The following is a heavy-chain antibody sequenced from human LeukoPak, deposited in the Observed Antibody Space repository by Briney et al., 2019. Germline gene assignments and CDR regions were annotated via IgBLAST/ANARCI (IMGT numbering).Heavy chain of an antibody. D-gene: IGHD3-22*01. CDR1: GFTFSSYA. V-gene: IGHV3-23*01. CDR3: ARDMTYYYDSSGYYSGY. J-gene: IGHJ4*02. CDR2: ISGSGGST. Sequence: GGSLRLSCSASGFTFSSYAMSWVRQAPGKGLEWVSAISGSGGSTYYADSVKCRFTISRDNAKNSLYLQMNSLRAEDTAVYYCARDMTYYYDSSGYYSGYWGQGTLVTVSS.